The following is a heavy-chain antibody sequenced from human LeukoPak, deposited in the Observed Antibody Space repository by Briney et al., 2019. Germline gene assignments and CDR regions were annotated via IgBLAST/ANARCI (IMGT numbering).Heavy chain of an antibody. D-gene: IGHD6-19*01. V-gene: IGHV4-34*01. CDR3: ARGRSSGWYGYYFDY. J-gene: IGHJ4*02. Sequence: SETLSLTCAVYGGSFSGYYWSWIRQPPGKGLDGMGEINHSGSTNYNPSLKSRVTISVDTSKNQFSLKLSSVTAADTAVYYCARGRSSGWYGYYFDYWGQGTLVTVSS. CDR2: INHSGST. CDR1: GGSFSGYY.